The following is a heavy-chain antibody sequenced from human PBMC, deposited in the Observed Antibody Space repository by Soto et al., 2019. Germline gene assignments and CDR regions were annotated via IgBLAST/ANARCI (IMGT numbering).Heavy chain of an antibody. CDR2: TYYRSKWYN. CDR1: GDSVSSNSAA. D-gene: IGHD3-3*01. J-gene: IGHJ4*02. CDR3: ARVTERPYYDFWSGYYYFDY. Sequence: SQTLSLTCAISGDSVSSNSAAWNWIRQSPSRGLEWLGRTYYRSKWYNDYAVSVKSRITINPDTSKNQFSLQLNSVTPEDTAVYYCARVTERPYYDFWSGYYYFDYSGQGTLVTVSS. V-gene: IGHV6-1*01.